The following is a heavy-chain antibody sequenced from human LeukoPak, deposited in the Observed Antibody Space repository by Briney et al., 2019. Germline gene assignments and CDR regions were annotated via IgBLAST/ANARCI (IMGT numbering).Heavy chain of an antibody. CDR2: ISAYNGNT. V-gene: IGHV1-18*01. CDR3: ARAPYYYDSSGYGCGDY. J-gene: IGHJ4*02. D-gene: IGHD3-22*01. CDR1: GYTFTSYG. Sequence: ASVKVSCKASGYTFTSYGISWVRQAPGQGLEWMGWISAYNGNTNYAQKLQGRVTMTTDTSTSTAYMELRSLRSDDTAVYYCARAPYYYDSSGYGCGDYWGQGTLVTVPS.